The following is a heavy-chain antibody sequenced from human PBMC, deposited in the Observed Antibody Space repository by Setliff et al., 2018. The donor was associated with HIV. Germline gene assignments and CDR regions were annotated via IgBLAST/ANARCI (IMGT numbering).Heavy chain of an antibody. CDR1: GGSFSGYY. CDR3: ARAQLPPTYIDV. J-gene: IGHJ6*03. D-gene: IGHD2-2*01. CDR2: INHSGST. Sequence: PSETLSLTCAVYGGSFSGYYWSWIRQPPGKGLEWIGEINHSGSTNYNPSLKSRVTISVDTSKNQFSLKLSSVTAADSAVYYCARAQLPPTYIDVWGSGTTVTVSS. V-gene: IGHV4-34*01.